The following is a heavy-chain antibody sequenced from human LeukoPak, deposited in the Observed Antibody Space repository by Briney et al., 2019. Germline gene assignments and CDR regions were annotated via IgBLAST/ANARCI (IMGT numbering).Heavy chain of an antibody. J-gene: IGHJ4*02. CDR3: AKGHSGHCTGATCYALDY. V-gene: IGHV3-23*01. CDR1: GFTFSSYA. Sequence: GGSLRLSCAASGFTFSSYAMSLLRRAPGKGLEWVSAISDDFGTYHADSVKGRFTISRDNSRNTLYLQMTSLIAEDTAVYYCAKGHSGHCTGATCYALDYWGQGTLVTVSS. D-gene: IGHD2-2*01. CDR2: ISDDFGT.